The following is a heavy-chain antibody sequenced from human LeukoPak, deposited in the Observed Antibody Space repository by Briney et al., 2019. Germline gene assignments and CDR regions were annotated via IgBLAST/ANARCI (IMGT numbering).Heavy chain of an antibody. J-gene: IGHJ4*02. Sequence: SGGSLRLSCAASGFTFSSYAMHWVRQAPGKGLEWVAVISYDGSNKYYADSVKGRFTISRDNSKNTLYLQMNSLRAEDTAVYYCARDPASGYDYLWYFDYWGQGTLVTVSS. V-gene: IGHV3-30-3*01. CDR3: ARDPASGYDYLWYFDY. CDR2: ISYDGSNK. CDR1: GFTFSSYA. D-gene: IGHD5-12*01.